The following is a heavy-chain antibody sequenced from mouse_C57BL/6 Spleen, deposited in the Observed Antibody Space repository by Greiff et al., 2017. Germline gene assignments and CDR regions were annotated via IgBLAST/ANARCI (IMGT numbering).Heavy chain of an antibody. D-gene: IGHD2-4*01. Sequence: QVQLQQPGAELVKPGASVKMSCKASGYTFTSYWITWVKQRPGQGLEWIGDIYPGSGSTNYNEKFKSKATLTVDTSSSTAYMPLSSLTSEDAAVYYCARSGYDYDVGYFDYWGQGTTLTVSS. J-gene: IGHJ2*01. V-gene: IGHV1-55*01. CDR1: GYTFTSYW. CDR3: ARSGYDYDVGYFDY. CDR2: IYPGSGST.